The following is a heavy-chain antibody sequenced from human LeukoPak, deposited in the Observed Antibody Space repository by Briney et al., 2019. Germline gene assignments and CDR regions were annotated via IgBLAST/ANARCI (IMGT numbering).Heavy chain of an antibody. CDR1: GFTFSSYA. CDR3: AKDKSSGWYGYFQH. D-gene: IGHD6-19*01. V-gene: IGHV3-23*01. CDR2: ISGSGGST. Sequence: GGSLRLSCAASGFTFSSYAMSWVRQAPGKGLEWVSAISGSGGSTYYADSVKGRFTISRDNSKNALYLQMNSLRAEDTAVYYCAKDKSSGWYGYFQHWGQGTLVTVSS. J-gene: IGHJ1*01.